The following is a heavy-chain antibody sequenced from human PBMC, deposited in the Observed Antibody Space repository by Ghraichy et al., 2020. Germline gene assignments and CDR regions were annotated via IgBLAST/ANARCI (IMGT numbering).Heavy chain of an antibody. CDR1: GFTVSSNY. CDR3: ARVDSGYDLFDAFDI. CDR2: IYSGGST. J-gene: IGHJ3*02. V-gene: IGHV3-53*04. D-gene: IGHD5-12*01. Sequence: GGSLRLSCAASGFTVSSNYMSWVRQAPGKGLEWVSVIYSGGSTYYADSVKGRFTISRHNSKNTLYLQMNSLRAEDTAVYYCARVDSGYDLFDAFDIWGQGTMVTVSS.